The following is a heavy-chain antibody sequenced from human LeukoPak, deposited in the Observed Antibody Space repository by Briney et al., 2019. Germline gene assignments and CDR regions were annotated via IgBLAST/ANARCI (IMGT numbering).Heavy chain of an antibody. D-gene: IGHD5-18*01. CDR2: ISAYNGNT. Sequence: ASVKVSCKASGYTFTSYGISWVRQAPGQGLEWMGWISAYNGNTNYAQKLQGRVTMTTDTSTSTAYMELRSLRSYDTAVYYCAREGEVDTAMVYFDYWGQGTLVTVSS. J-gene: IGHJ4*02. V-gene: IGHV1-18*01. CDR3: AREGEVDTAMVYFDY. CDR1: GYTFTSYG.